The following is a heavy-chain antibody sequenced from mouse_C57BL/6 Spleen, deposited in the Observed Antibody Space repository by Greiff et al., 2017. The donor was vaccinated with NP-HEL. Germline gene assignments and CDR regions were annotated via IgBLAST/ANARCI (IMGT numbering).Heavy chain of an antibody. CDR3: ARGDGSWFAY. CDR1: GFTFSSYA. V-gene: IGHV5-4*01. J-gene: IGHJ3*01. CDR2: ISDGGSYT. Sequence: EVQRVKSGGGLVKPGGSLKLSCAASGFTFSSYAMSWVRQTPEKRLEWVATISDGGSYTYYPDNVKGRFTISRDNAKNNLYLQMSHLKSEDTAMYYCARGDGSWFAYWGQGTLVTVSA. D-gene: IGHD1-1*01.